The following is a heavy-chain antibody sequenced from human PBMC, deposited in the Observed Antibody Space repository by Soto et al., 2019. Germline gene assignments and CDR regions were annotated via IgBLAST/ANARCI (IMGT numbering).Heavy chain of an antibody. J-gene: IGHJ4*02. D-gene: IGHD5-18*01. CDR3: AREQPGYSYGYGLGY. V-gene: IGHV3-21*01. CDR1: GFTFSSYS. CDR2: SSSSSSYI. Sequence: EVQLVESGGGLVKPGGSLRLSCAASGFTFSSYSMNWVRQAPGKGLEWVSSSSSSSSYIYYADSVKGRYTISRDNAKNSLSLQMNSQRAEDTAVYYCAREQPGYSYGYGLGYWGQGTLVTVSS.